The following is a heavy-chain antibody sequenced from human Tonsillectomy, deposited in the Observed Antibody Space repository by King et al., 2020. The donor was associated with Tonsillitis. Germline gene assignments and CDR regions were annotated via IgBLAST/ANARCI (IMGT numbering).Heavy chain of an antibody. CDR2: IYPSGSI. CDR3: ARSQAGATRGDFDY. CDR1: GGSISSSNW. Sequence: QLQESGPGLVQPSGTPSLTCAFSGGSISSSNWWSWVRQPPGKGLEWVGEIYPSGSINSNPSLKSRVTIYVDKSKNQFSLKLRSVTAADTAVYYCARSQAGATRGDFDYWGQGTLVTVSS. V-gene: IGHV4-4*02. D-gene: IGHD1-26*01. J-gene: IGHJ4*02.